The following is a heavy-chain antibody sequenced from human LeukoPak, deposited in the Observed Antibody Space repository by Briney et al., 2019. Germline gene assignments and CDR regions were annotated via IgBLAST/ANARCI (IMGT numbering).Heavy chain of an antibody. Sequence: GASVKVSCKASGYTFTSYYMHWVRQAPGQGLEWMGIINPSGDSAKYAQKFQGRVTMTRDTSTSTVYMELNSLRSEDTAVYYCARDVIAATRSAVLDYWGQGTLVTVSP. V-gene: IGHV1-46*01. D-gene: IGHD6-13*01. CDR2: INPSGDSA. CDR3: ARDVIAATRSAVLDY. CDR1: GYTFTSYY. J-gene: IGHJ4*02.